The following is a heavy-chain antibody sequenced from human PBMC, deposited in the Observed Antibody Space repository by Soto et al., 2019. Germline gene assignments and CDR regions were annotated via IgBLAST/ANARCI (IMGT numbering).Heavy chain of an antibody. CDR3: SRVRYPPVSWFGP. CDR1: GDTFNKYA. D-gene: IGHD1-20*01. CDR2: IIPISGVP. Sequence: QVQLVQSGTEVKKPGSSVKVSCKSYGDTFNKYAISWVRQAPGQGLEWMGTIIPISGVPNYAQKFQGRVTFTGGHLKSPAHMELDSLRSDGPAVYYWSRVRYPPVSWFGPWGQGTLVTVSS. V-gene: IGHV1-69*09. J-gene: IGHJ5*02.